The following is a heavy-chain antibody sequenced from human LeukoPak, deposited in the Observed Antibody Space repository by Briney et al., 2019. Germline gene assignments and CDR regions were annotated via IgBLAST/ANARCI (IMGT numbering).Heavy chain of an antibody. Sequence: ASVKVSCTASGYTFTSYGISWVRQAPGQGLEWMGWISAYNGNTNYAQKLQGRVTMTTDTSTSTAYMELRSLRSDDTAVYYCARDWRKGYCTNGVCPGTTPPRFDYWGQGTLVTVSS. D-gene: IGHD2-8*01. CDR1: GYTFTSYG. CDR2: ISAYNGNT. V-gene: IGHV1-18*01. J-gene: IGHJ4*02. CDR3: ARDWRKGYCTNGVCPGTTPPRFDY.